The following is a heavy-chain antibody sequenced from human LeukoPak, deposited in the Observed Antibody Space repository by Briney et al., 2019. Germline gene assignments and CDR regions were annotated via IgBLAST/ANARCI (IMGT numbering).Heavy chain of an antibody. CDR2: ISSSSSYI. V-gene: IGHV3-21*01. J-gene: IGHJ4*02. CDR3: AKEGGRGYTYGFSFDY. D-gene: IGHD5-18*01. Sequence: PGGSLRLSCAASGFTFSNYSMNWVRQAPGKGLEWVSSISSSSSYIYYADSVKGRFTISRDNSKNTLYLQMNSLRAEDTAVFYCAKEGGRGYTYGFSFDYWGQGTLVTVSS. CDR1: GFTFSNYS.